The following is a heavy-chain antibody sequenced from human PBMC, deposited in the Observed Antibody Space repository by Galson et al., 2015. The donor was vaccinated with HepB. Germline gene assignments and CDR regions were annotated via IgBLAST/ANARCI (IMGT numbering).Heavy chain of an antibody. D-gene: IGHD4/OR15-4a*01. V-gene: IGHV3-7*01. CDR3: ARDMAYGALDY. Sequence: SLRLSCAASGFTFSSSWMTWVRLTPGRGLGWVANIKPDGSVKNYVASVRDRFTISRDNAENSLYLQMNSLRAEDTGVYYCARDMAYGALDYWGQGTLVTVSS. CDR1: GFTFSSSW. J-gene: IGHJ4*02. CDR2: IKPDGSVK.